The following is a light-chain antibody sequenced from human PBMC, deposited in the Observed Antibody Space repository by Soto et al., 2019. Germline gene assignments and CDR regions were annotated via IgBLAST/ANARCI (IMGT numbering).Light chain of an antibody. J-gene: IGLJ1*01. CDR1: TSDFGNYNF. CDR3: SSYTVRSNFV. V-gene: IGLV2-8*01. CDR2: EVT. Sequence: QSALTQPPSASGSPGQSVTISCTGTTSDFGNYNFVSWYQQHPGEAPKLLIYEVTKRPSGVPDRYSGSKSGNTASLTVSGLQAEDEADYYCSSYTVRSNFVFGTGTKLTVL.